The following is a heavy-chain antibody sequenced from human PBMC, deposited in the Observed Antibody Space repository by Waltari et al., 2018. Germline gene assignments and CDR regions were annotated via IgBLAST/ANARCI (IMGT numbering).Heavy chain of an antibody. D-gene: IGHD2-15*01. J-gene: IGHJ5*02. Sequence: QVTLKESGPVLVKPTETLPLTCTVSGFSLSNARMGVSWIRQPPGKALEWLAHIFSNAEKSYSKALKSRLTISKDTSKSQVVLTMTHMDPVDTATYYCARTQDYGGIRGWFDPWGQGTLVTVSS. CDR2: IFSNAEK. V-gene: IGHV2-26*01. CDR1: GFSLSNARMG. CDR3: ARTQDYGGIRGWFDP.